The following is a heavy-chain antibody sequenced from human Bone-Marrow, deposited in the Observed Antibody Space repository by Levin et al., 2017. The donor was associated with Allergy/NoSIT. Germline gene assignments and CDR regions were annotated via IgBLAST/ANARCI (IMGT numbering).Heavy chain of an antibody. CDR3: AKRVTAVGRWFDP. D-gene: IGHD6-13*01. CDR2: ITSSGAST. CDR1: GFAFSSSA. V-gene: IGHV3-23*01. J-gene: IGHJ5*02. Sequence: LSLPCAASGFAFSSSAMSWVRQAPGKGLAWVSVITSSGASTYYADSVKGRFTISRDNSKNTLYLQMNSLRAEDTAVYYCAKRVTAVGRWFDPWGQGTLVTVSS.